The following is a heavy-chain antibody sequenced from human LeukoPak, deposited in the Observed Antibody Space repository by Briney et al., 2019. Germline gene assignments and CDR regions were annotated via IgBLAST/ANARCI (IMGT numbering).Heavy chain of an antibody. J-gene: IGHJ4*02. CDR2: IYYSGST. CDR1: GGSISSGGYS. V-gene: IGHV4-30-4*07. Sequence: PSETLSFTCTVSGGSISSGGYSWSWIRQPPGKGLEWIGYIYYSGSTYYNPSLKSRVTISVDTSKNQFSLKLSSVTAADTAVYYCARVALETTHGDYSLYFDYWGQGTLVTVSS. D-gene: IGHD4-17*01. CDR3: ARVALETTHGDYSLYFDY.